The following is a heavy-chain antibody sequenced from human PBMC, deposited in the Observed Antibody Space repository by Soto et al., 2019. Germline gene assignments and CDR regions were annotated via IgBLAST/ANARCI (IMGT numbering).Heavy chain of an antibody. CDR2: IRSKANSYAT. D-gene: IGHD3-22*01. J-gene: IGHJ4*02. CDR3: TVTYYYDSSGYYYRYFDY. V-gene: IGHV3-73*01. CDR1: GFTFSGSA. Sequence: GGSLRLSCAASGFTFSGSAMHWVRQASGKGLEWVGRIRSKANSYATAYAASVKGRFTISRDDSKNTAYLQMNSLKTEDTAVYYCTVTYYYDSSGYYYRYFDYWGQGTLVTVSS.